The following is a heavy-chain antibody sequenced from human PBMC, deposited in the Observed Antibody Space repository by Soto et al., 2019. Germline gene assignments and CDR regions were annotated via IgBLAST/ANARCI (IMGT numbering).Heavy chain of an antibody. CDR3: ARGLSGSGWYVRDWFDP. Sequence: GASVKVSCKASGYTFTSYGISWVRQAPGQGLEWMGWISAYNGNTNYAQKLQGRVTMTTDTSTSTAYMELRSLRSDDTAVYYCARGLSGSGWYVRDWFDPWGQGTLVTVSS. V-gene: IGHV1-18*01. CDR2: ISAYNGNT. J-gene: IGHJ5*02. CDR1: GYTFTSYG. D-gene: IGHD6-19*01.